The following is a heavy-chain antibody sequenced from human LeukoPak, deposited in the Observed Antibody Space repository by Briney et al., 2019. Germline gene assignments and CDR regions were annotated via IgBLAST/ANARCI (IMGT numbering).Heavy chain of an antibody. CDR2: IYYSGST. J-gene: IGHJ6*02. D-gene: IGHD1-1*01. CDR1: GGSISSYY. V-gene: IGHV4-59*08. Sequence: SETLSLTCTVSGGSISSYYWSWIRQPPGKGLEWIGYIYYSGSTNYNPSLKSRVTISVDTSKNQFSLKLSSVTAADTAVYYCRTSKGLYYYYNMDVWGQGTTVTVSS. CDR3: RTSKGLYYYYNMDV.